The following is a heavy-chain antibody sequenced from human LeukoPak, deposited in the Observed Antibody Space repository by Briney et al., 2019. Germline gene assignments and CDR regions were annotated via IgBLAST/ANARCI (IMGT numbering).Heavy chain of an antibody. CDR3: ARDRLSLGAFDI. Sequence: SETLSLTCTVSGGSISSYYWSWIRQHPGKGLEWIGYIYYSGSTYYNPSLKSRVTISLDTSKNQFSLRLSSLTAADTAVYYCARDRLSLGAFDIWGQGTMVTVSS. CDR2: IYYSGST. V-gene: IGHV4-59*12. CDR1: GGSISSYY. D-gene: IGHD7-27*01. J-gene: IGHJ3*02.